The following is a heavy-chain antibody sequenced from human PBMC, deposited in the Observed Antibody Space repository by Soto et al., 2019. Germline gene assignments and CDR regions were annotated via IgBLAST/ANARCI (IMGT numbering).Heavy chain of an antibody. CDR2: INNDGSTT. V-gene: IGHV3-74*01. D-gene: IGHD5-12*01. CDR1: GFTFSNYG. CDR3: ARQDPLYSGPEGY. J-gene: IGHJ4*02. Sequence: EVQLVESGGGLVQPGGSLRLSCAASGFTFSNYGMHWVRQAPGKGLVWVSRINNDGSTTNYADSVKGRFTISRDNAKNTLYLQMSSLRAEDTAVYYCARQDPLYSGPEGYWGQGTLVTVSS.